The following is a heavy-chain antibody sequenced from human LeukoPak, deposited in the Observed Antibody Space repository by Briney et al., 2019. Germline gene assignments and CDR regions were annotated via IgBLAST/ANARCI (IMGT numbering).Heavy chain of an antibody. Sequence: SETLSLTCSVSGYSISSGYYWGWIRQPPGKGLEWIGNIYHDGNTYYNPSLKSRVTISADTSKNQFSLKLISVTAADTAVYYCASRKLGNDYWGQGTLVTVSS. CDR3: ASRKLGNDY. V-gene: IGHV4-38-2*02. J-gene: IGHJ4*02. CDR2: IYHDGNT. D-gene: IGHD7-27*01. CDR1: GYSISSGYY.